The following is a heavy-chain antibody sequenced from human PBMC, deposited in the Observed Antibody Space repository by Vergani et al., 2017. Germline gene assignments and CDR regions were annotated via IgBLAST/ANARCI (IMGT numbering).Heavy chain of an antibody. J-gene: IGHJ3*02. CDR1: GGSISSGGYY. D-gene: IGHD3-16*01. V-gene: IGHV4-31*03. Sequence: QVQLQESGPGLVKPSQTLSLTCTVSGGSISSGGYYWSWIRQHPGKGLEWIGYIYYSGSTYYNPSLKSRVTISVDTSKNQFSLKLSSVTAADTAVYSCARRDTYVLQAFDIWGQGTMVTVSS. CDR2: IYYSGST. CDR3: ARRDTYVLQAFDI.